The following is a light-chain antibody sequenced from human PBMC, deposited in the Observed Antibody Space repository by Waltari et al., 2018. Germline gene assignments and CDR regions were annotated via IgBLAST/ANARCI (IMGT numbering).Light chain of an antibody. CDR2: SDX. CDR1: XXXXXXYT. V-gene: IGLV1-44*01. CDR3: AAXXXSLNGPXXX. J-gene: IGLJ3*02. Sequence: QXVLTQPPSXXGTPGQRVTXSCSGXXXXXXXYTVSXYQXLXGAAPKLLIYSDXXXXPGVPDXFSGSKSGXSXSLAIXGLQSEDXXXYYCAAXXXSLNGPXXXXGGGTKLTVL.